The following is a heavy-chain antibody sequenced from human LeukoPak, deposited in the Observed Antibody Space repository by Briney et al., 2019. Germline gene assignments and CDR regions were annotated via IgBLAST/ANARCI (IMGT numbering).Heavy chain of an antibody. Sequence: PSETLSLTCTVSGGSISSSNYYWGWIRQPPGKGLGWIGSIFYTGSTYYNPSLKSRVTVSVDTSKNQFSLKLNSVTAADTAVYYCARLTMVRGVDCWGQGTLVTVSS. J-gene: IGHJ4*02. CDR1: GGSISSSNYY. D-gene: IGHD3-10*01. CDR3: ARLTMVRGVDC. CDR2: IFYTGST. V-gene: IGHV4-39*01.